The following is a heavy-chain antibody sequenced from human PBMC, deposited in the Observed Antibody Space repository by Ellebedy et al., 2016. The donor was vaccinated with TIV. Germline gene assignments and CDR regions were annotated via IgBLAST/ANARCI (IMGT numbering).Heavy chain of an antibody. J-gene: IGHJ2*01. Sequence: MPGGSLRLSCTVSGGSISSSSYYWAWIRQPPGRGLEYIGNIYYSGTTYYNPSLKSRVTISVDTSKNQFSLKLTSVTAADTAIYYCARRAYTGSYFWHFDLWGRGTLVTVSS. D-gene: IGHD1-26*01. CDR2: IYYSGTT. V-gene: IGHV4-39*01. CDR1: GGSISSSSYY. CDR3: ARRAYTGSYFWHFDL.